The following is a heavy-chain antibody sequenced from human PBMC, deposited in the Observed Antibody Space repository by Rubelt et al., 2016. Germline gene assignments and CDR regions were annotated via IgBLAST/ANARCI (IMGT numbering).Heavy chain of an antibody. Sequence: GLEWIGSIYYSGSTYYNPSLKSRVTISVDTSKNQFSLKLSSVTAADTAVYCCARPLDYWGQGTLVTVSS. CDR3: ARPLDY. J-gene: IGHJ4*02. CDR2: IYYSGST. V-gene: IGHV4-39*01.